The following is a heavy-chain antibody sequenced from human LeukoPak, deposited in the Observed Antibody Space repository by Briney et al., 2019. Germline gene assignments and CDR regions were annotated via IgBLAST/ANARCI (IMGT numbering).Heavy chain of an antibody. CDR2: IWYDGSNK. Sequence: PGRSLRLSCAPSGFTFSSYGMHWVRQAPGKGLEWVAVIWYDGSNKYYADSVKGRFTISRDNSKNTLYLQMNSLRAEDTAVYYCARVRAYCSSTSCYALDYWGQGTLVTVSS. CDR1: GFTFSSYG. J-gene: IGHJ4*02. V-gene: IGHV3-33*01. D-gene: IGHD2-2*01. CDR3: ARVRAYCSSTSCYALDY.